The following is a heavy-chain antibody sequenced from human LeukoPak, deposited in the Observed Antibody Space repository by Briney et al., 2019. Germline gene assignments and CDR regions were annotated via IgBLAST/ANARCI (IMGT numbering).Heavy chain of an antibody. CDR3: ARVHDYSDLRDWFDP. J-gene: IGHJ5*02. CDR1: GFTFSSYW. Sequence: GGSLRLSCAASGFTFSSYWMSWVRQAPGKGLEWVANIKEDGSQKYYVDSVKGRFTISRDNAKNSLYLQMNSLRAEDTAVYSCARVHDYSDLRDWFDPWGHGTLVTVSS. CDR2: IKEDGSQK. D-gene: IGHD4-11*01. V-gene: IGHV3-7*04.